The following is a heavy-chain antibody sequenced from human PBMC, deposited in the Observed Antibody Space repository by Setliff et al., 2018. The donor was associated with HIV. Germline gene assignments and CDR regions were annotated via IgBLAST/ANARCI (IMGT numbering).Heavy chain of an antibody. CDR1: GYTFNGYY. D-gene: IGHD3-9*01. Sequence: VKVSCKASGYTFNGYYIHWLRKAPGQGLEWVGWSNPKSGGANYAQKFQGRVTMTSDTSVTTVYMELSRLTSDDRAVYSCAKGEQNALRYFGSLPEGEYFQHWGQGTVVTVSS. J-gene: IGHJ1*01. CDR2: SNPKSGGA. CDR3: AKGEQNALRYFGSLPEGEYFQH. V-gene: IGHV1-2*02.